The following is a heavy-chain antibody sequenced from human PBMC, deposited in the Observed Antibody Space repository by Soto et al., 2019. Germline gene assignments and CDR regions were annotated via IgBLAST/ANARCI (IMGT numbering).Heavy chain of an antibody. CDR1: GFTFSSYG. D-gene: IGHD7-27*01. V-gene: IGHV3-33*01. CDR2: IWYDGSNK. J-gene: IGHJ6*02. Sequence: GGSLRLSCAASGFTFSSYGMHWVRQAPGKGLEWVAVIWYDGSNKYYADSVKGRFTISRDNSKNTLCLQMNSLRAEDTAVYYCARGAGDYYYGMDVWGQGTTVTVSS. CDR3: ARGAGDYYYGMDV.